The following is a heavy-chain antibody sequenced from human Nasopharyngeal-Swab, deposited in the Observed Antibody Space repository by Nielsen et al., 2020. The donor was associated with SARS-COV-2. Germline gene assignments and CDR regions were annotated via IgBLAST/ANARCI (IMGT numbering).Heavy chain of an antibody. CDR3: ARERTDCSGGSCYSYGTDV. Sequence: GESLKISCAASGFTFSNAWMSWVRQAPGKGLEWVGRIKSKTDGGTTDYAAPVKGRFTISRDDSKNTLYLQMNSLKTEDTAVYYCARERTDCSGGSCYSYGTDVWGQGTTVTVSS. CDR1: GFTFSNAW. V-gene: IGHV3-15*01. J-gene: IGHJ6*02. D-gene: IGHD2-15*01. CDR2: IKSKTDGGTT.